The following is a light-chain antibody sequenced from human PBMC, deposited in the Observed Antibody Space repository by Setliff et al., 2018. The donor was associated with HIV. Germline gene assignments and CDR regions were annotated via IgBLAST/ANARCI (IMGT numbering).Light chain of an antibody. J-gene: IGLJ3*02. CDR3: SSFERSNTWV. V-gene: IGLV2-14*01. CDR1: SSDVGAYDY. CDR2: EVT. Sequence: QSALAQPASVSGSPGQSITISCTGTSSDVGAYDYVSRYQHHPGKAPKLLIYEVTNRPSGISNRFSGSKSGSTASLTISGLLSEDESDYYCSSFERSNTWVFGGGTK.